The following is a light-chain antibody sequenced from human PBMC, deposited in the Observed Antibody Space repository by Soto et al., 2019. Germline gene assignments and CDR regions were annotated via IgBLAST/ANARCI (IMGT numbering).Light chain of an antibody. V-gene: IGLV1-44*01. CDR3: AAWDDSVNGRV. CDR2: SNN. CDR1: SSNIGSNT. Sequence: QSVLTQPPSASGTPGQRVTISCSGSSSNIGSNTVNWYQQLPGTAPKLVIYSNNQRPSGVPDRFSGSKSGTSASLAISGLQSEDEADYYCAAWDDSVNGRVFGGGTKLTVL. J-gene: IGLJ3*02.